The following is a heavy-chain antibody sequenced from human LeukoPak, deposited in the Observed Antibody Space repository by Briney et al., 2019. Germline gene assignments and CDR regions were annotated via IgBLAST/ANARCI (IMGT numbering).Heavy chain of an antibody. CDR3: ASVHYGSGSYYYFDY. V-gene: IGHV3-11*03. D-gene: IGHD3-10*01. J-gene: IGHJ4*02. CDR2: ISSSSSYT. Sequence: GGSLRLSCAASGFTFSDYYMSWLRQAPGKGLEWVSYISSSSSYTNYADSVKGRFTISRDNAKNSLYLQMNSLRAEDTAVYHGASVHYGSGSYYYFDYWGQGTLVTVSS. CDR1: GFTFSDYY.